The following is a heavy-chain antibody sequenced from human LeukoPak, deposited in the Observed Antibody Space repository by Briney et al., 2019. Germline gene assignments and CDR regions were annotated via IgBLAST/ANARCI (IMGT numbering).Heavy chain of an antibody. J-gene: IGHJ6*03. D-gene: IGHD3-10*01. Sequence: SETLSLTCTVSGGSISSYYWSWIRQPAGKGLEWIGRIYTSGSTNYNPSLKSRVTMSVDTSKNQFSLKLSSVTAADTAVYYCARDLRYYGSGSPISHYYYYYVDVWGKGTTVTISS. CDR2: IYTSGST. CDR1: GGSISSYY. V-gene: IGHV4-4*07. CDR3: ARDLRYYGSGSPISHYYYYYVDV.